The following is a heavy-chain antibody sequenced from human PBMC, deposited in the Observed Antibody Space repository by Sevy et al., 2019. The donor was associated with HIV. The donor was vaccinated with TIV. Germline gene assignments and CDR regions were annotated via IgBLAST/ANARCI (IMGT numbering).Heavy chain of an antibody. CDR3: ARAPIVVVVAAPRGHAFDI. J-gene: IGHJ3*02. Sequence: SETLSLTCTVSGGSISSGDYYWSWIRQPPGKGLEWIGYIYYSGSTYYNPSLKSRVTISVDTSKNQFSLKLSSVTAADTAVYYCARAPIVVVVAAPRGHAFDIWGQGTMVTVSS. CDR2: IYYSGST. V-gene: IGHV4-30-4*01. D-gene: IGHD2-15*01. CDR1: GGSISSGDYY.